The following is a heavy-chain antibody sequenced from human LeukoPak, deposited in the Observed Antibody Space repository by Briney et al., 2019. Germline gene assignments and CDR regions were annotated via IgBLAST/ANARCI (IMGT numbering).Heavy chain of an antibody. CDR3: ARAYYGDYVDWFDP. Sequence: ASVKVSCKASGYTFTSYYMHWVRQAPGQGLEWMGGIIPIFGTASYAQKFQGRVTITADESTSTAYMELSSLRSEDTAVYYCARAYYGDYVDWFDPWGQGTLVTVSS. D-gene: IGHD4-17*01. J-gene: IGHJ5*02. V-gene: IGHV1-69*13. CDR1: GYTFTSYY. CDR2: IIPIFGTA.